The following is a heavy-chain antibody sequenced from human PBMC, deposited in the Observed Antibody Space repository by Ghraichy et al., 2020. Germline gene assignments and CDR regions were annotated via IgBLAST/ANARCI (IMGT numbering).Heavy chain of an antibody. Sequence: GSLRLSCAASGFIFSRYDMHWVRQATGKGLEWVSAIGTAGDTYYPGSVKGRFTISRENAKNSLYLQMNSLRAGDTAVYYCARGGSHYDILTGYSRYYYYDMDVWGQGTTVTVSS. V-gene: IGHV3-13*01. CDR2: IGTAGDT. CDR3: ARGGSHYDILTGYSRYYYYDMDV. J-gene: IGHJ6*02. D-gene: IGHD3-9*01. CDR1: GFIFSRYD.